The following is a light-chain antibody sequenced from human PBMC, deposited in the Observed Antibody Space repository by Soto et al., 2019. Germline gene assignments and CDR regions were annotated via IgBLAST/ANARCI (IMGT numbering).Light chain of an antibody. V-gene: IGKV4-1*01. J-gene: IGKJ2*01. Sequence: DIVMTQSPDSLAVSLGERATINCTSCQSVLHSSNNKNYLASYQQKPGQPPKLVIYWAATRESGVPDRFSGSGSGTDFTLPISSLQAEDVAVDYCQQYYSTPVTFGQGTKLEI. CDR3: QQYYSTPVT. CDR1: QSVLHSSNNKNY. CDR2: WAA.